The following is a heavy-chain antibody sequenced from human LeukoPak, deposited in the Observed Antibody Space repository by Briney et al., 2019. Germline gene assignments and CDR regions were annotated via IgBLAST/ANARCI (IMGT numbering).Heavy chain of an antibody. D-gene: IGHD4-17*01. CDR2: ISAYNGNT. J-gene: IGHJ6*02. V-gene: IGHV1-18*01. CDR1: GYTFTSYG. CDR3: ARSSATVTTFRSRNYYYGMDV. Sequence: ASVTVSCKASGYTFTSYGISWLRQPPGQGLEWMGWISAYNGNTNYAQKLQGRVTMTTDTSTSTVYMELRSLRYDDKPVYYCARSSATVTTFRSRNYYYGMDVWGQGTTVTVSS.